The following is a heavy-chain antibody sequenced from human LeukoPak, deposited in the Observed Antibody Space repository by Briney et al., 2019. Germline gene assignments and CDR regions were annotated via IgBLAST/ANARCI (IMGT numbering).Heavy chain of an antibody. D-gene: IGHD3-10*01. Sequence: GGSLRLSCAASGFIFSDYALSWVRQAPGKGLEWVSYISLSGNFIYYADSVKGRFTISRDNAKNSLYLQMSSLRAEDTGFYYCAREVYYGSGRRFDLWGQGTQVTVSS. V-gene: IGHV3-48*01. CDR3: AREVYYGSGRRFDL. CDR2: ISLSGNFI. CDR1: GFIFSDYA. J-gene: IGHJ4*02.